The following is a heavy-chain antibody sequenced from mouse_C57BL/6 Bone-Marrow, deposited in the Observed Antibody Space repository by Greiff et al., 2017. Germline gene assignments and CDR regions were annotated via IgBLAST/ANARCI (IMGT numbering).Heavy chain of an antibody. D-gene: IGHD2-4*01. Sequence: VQLVESGPGLVAPSQSLSITCTVSGFSLTSYGVHWVRQPPGKGLEWLVVIWSDGSTTYNSALKSRLSISKDNSKSQVFLKMNSLQTDDTARYYCARHALYDYGYFDYWGQGTTLTVSS. J-gene: IGHJ2*01. CDR3: ARHALYDYGYFDY. CDR2: IWSDGST. CDR1: GFSLTSYG. V-gene: IGHV2-6-1*01.